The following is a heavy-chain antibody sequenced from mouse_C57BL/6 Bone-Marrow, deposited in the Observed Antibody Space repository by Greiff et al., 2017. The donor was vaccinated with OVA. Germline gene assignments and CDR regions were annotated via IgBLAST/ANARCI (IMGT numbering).Heavy chain of an antibody. J-gene: IGHJ2*01. CDR3: ARLPTNWDFDY. CDR1: GYSFTGYY. CDR2: INPSTGGT. Sequence: EVQLQQSGPELVKPGASVKISCKASGYSFTGYYMNWVKQSPEKSLEWIGEINPSTGGTTYNQKFKAKATLTVDKSSSTAYMQLKSLTSEDSAVYYCARLPTNWDFDYWGQGTTLTVSS. V-gene: IGHV1-42*01. D-gene: IGHD4-1*01.